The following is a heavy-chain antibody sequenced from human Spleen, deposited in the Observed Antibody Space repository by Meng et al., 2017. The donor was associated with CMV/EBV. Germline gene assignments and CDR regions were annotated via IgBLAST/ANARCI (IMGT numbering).Heavy chain of an antibody. D-gene: IGHD1-20*01. CDR3: ARGASIYCINNNCQGYYFDY. J-gene: IGHJ4*02. CDR1: GYTFTGYY. Sequence: ASVKVSCKASGYTFTGYYMHWVRQAPGQGLEWMGWINPNSGGTNYAQKFQGRVTMTRDTSISTAYMELSRLRSDDTAVYYCARGASIYCINNNCQGYYFDYWGQGTLVTVSS. CDR2: INPNSGGT. V-gene: IGHV1-2*02.